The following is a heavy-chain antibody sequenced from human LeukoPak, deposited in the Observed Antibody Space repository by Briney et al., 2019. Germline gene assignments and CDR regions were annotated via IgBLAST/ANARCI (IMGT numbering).Heavy chain of an antibody. V-gene: IGHV1-69*05. Sequence: PAASVKVSCKASGGTFSSYAISWVRQAPEQGLEWMGRIIPIFGTANYAQKFQGRVTITTDESTSTAYMELSSLRSEDTAVYYCARSGPAALGAWFDPWGQGTLVTVSS. J-gene: IGHJ5*02. CDR3: ARSGPAALGAWFDP. CDR2: IIPIFGTA. CDR1: GGTFSSYA. D-gene: IGHD2-2*01.